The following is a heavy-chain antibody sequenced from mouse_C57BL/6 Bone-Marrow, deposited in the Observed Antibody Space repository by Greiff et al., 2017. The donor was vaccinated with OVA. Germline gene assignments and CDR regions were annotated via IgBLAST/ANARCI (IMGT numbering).Heavy chain of an antibody. J-gene: IGHJ2*01. V-gene: IGHV5-17*01. CDR1: GFTFSDYG. D-gene: IGHD1-1*01. CDR2: ISSGSSTI. Sequence: EVKLVESGGGLVKPGGSLKLSCAASGFTFSDYGMHWVRQAPEKGLEWVAYISSGSSTIYYADTVKGRFTISRDNANNTLFLQMTSLRSEDTAMYYCARNYGSRGGDFDYWGQGTTLTVSS. CDR3: ARNYGSRGGDFDY.